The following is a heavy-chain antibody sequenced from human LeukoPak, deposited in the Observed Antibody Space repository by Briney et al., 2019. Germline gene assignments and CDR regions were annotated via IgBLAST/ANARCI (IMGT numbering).Heavy chain of an antibody. V-gene: IGHV4-31*03. CDR1: GGSISSGGYY. CDR2: IYYSGST. Sequence: SETLSLTCTVSGGSISSGGYYWSWIRQHPGKGLEWIGYIYYSGSTYYNPSLKSRVTISVDTSKNQFSLKLSSVTAADTAVYYCARDNARSSQAFDYWGQGALVTVSS. D-gene: IGHD6-6*01. CDR3: ARDNARSSQAFDY. J-gene: IGHJ4*02.